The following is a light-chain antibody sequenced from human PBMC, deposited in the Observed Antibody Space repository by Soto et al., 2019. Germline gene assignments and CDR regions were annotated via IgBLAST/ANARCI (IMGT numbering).Light chain of an antibody. V-gene: IGLV1-40*01. Sequence: QSVLTQPPSVSGAPGQRVTISCTGSSSNIGAGYDVHWYQQLPGTAPKLLIYGNSNRPSGVPDRFSGSKSGTSASLAITGLQAEDEADYYCQSYDSSLSGPKVFGGGTKPPS. CDR2: GNS. J-gene: IGLJ3*02. CDR1: SSNIGAGYD. CDR3: QSYDSSLSGPKV.